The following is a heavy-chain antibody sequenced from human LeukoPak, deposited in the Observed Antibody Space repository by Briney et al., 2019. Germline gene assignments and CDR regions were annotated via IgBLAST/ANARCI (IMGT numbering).Heavy chain of an antibody. CDR1: GGSFSGYY. CDR3: ARGDSGYDWNWFDP. J-gene: IGHJ5*02. V-gene: IGHV4-34*01. Sequence: SETLSLTCAVYGGSFSGYYWSWIRQPPGKGLEWNGEINHSGSTNYNPSLKSRVTISVDTSKNQFSLKLSSVTAADTAVYYCARGDSGYDWNWFDPWGQGTLVTVSS. D-gene: IGHD5-12*01. CDR2: INHSGST.